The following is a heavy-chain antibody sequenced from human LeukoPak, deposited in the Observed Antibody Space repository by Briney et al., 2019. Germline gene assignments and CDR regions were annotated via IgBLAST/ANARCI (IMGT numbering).Heavy chain of an antibody. CDR1: GGSISSSSYY. CDR2: IYYSGST. V-gene: IGHV4-39*07. D-gene: IGHD3-22*01. CDR3: ARGGVMNNYDSSGYQGEFDY. J-gene: IGHJ4*02. Sequence: PSETLSLTCTVSGGSISSSSYYWGWIRQPPGKGLEWIGSIYYSGSTYYNPSLKSRVTISVDTSKNQFSLQLNSVTPEDTAVYYCARGGVMNNYDSSGYQGEFDYWGQGTLVTVSS.